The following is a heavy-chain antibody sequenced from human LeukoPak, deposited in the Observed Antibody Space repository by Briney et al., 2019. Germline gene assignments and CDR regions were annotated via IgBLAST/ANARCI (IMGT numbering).Heavy chain of an antibody. CDR1: GGSISSYY. CDR2: IYYSGST. CDR3: ARAGGSWLPTIDY. Sequence: PSETLSLTCTVSGGSISSYYWSWIRQPPGKGLEWIGYIYYSGSTNYNPSPKSRVTISVDTSKNQFSLKLSSVTAADTAVYYCARAGGSWLPTIDYWGQGTLVTVSS. J-gene: IGHJ4*02. D-gene: IGHD6-13*01. V-gene: IGHV4-59*01.